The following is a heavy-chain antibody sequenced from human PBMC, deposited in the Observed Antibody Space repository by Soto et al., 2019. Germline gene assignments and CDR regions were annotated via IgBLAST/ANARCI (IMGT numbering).Heavy chain of an antibody. Sequence: EVQLLESGGGLVQPGGSLRLSCAASGFTFSSYAMSWVRQAPGKGLEWVSAISGSGGSTYYADSVKGRFTISRDNSKNTLYRQMNSLRAEDTAVYYWAKGSGTMVRGVIRELDYWGQGTLVSVSS. V-gene: IGHV3-23*01. CDR1: GFTFSSYA. D-gene: IGHD3-10*01. CDR3: AKGSGTMVRGVIRELDY. CDR2: ISGSGGST. J-gene: IGHJ4*02.